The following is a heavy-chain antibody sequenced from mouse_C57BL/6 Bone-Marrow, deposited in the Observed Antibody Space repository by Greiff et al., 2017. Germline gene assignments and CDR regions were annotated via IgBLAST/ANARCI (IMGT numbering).Heavy chain of an antibody. Sequence: EVQVVESGGGLVKPGGSLKLSCAASGFTFSSYAMSWVRQTPEKRLEWVATISDGGSYTYYPDNVKGRFTISRDTAKNNLYLQMSHLKSEDTAMYYCARDSSGYSAWFAYWGQGTLVTVSA. CDR2: ISDGGSYT. CDR1: GFTFSSYA. V-gene: IGHV5-4*01. J-gene: IGHJ3*01. CDR3: ARDSSGYSAWFAY. D-gene: IGHD3-2*02.